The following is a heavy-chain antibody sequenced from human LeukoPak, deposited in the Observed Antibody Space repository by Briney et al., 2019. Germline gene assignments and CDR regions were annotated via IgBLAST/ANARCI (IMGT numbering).Heavy chain of an antibody. V-gene: IGHV4-59*01. CDR1: GGSISDSY. D-gene: IGHD4-11*01. J-gene: IGHJ4*02. CDR3: ARDVRNSNYGFDY. Sequence: SETLSLTCLVSGGSISDSYWSWIRQPPGKGLEWIGYISYSGSTNSNPSLKSRVTISVDTSKSQFSLTLNSVTAADTAVYYCARDVRNSNYGFDYWGQGTLVTVSS. CDR2: ISYSGST.